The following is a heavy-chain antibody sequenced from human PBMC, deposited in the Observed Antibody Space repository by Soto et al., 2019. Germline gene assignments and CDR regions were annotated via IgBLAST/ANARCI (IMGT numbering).Heavy chain of an antibody. V-gene: IGHV3-23*01. CDR3: AKEPPPGGSGWTADY. D-gene: IGHD6-19*01. Sequence: EVQLLESGGGLVQPGGSLRLSCAASGFSFSSYAMSWVRQAPGKGLEWVSAISGNGGTTYYADSVKGRFTISRDNSKNALYRQRNALRAEDTALYSWAKEPPPGGSGWTADYWGKGTLVPVS. J-gene: IGHJ4*02. CDR1: GFSFSSYA. CDR2: ISGNGGTT.